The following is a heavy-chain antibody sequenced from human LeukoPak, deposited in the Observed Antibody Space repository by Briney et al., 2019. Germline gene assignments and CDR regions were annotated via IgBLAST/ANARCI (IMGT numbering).Heavy chain of an antibody. CDR1: GYTFTSYD. V-gene: IGHV1-8*01. Sequence: ASVKVSCKASGYTFTSYDINWVRQATGQGLEWMGWMNPNSGNTGYAQKFQGRVTMTRNTSISTAHMELSSLRSEDTAVYYCARSLYDFWSGYYFHFDYWGQGTLVTVSS. CDR2: MNPNSGNT. D-gene: IGHD3-3*01. J-gene: IGHJ4*02. CDR3: ARSLYDFWSGYYFHFDY.